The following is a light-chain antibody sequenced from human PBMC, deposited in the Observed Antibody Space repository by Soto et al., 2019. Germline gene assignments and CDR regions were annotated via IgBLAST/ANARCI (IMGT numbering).Light chain of an antibody. CDR3: QQYNNWPWT. CDR1: QSISYT. Sequence: EIVLTQSPGTLSLSPGERATLSCRASQSISYTLAWYQQKPGQAPRLLIHGASTRAPGFPARFSGSGSGTDFTLTISSLQSEDFAVYYCQQYNNWPWTFGQGTKVDIK. V-gene: IGKV3-15*01. J-gene: IGKJ1*01. CDR2: GAS.